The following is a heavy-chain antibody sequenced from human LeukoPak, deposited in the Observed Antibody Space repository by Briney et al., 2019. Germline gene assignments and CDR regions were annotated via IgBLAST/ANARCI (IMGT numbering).Heavy chain of an antibody. D-gene: IGHD2-2*01. J-gene: IGHJ6*03. CDR1: GFTFSSYW. CDR2: IKQDGSEK. V-gene: IGHV3-7*01. Sequence: GSLRLSCAASGFTFSSYWMSWVRQAPGKGLEWVANIKQDGSEKYYVDSVKGRFTISRDNAKNSLYLQMNSLRAEDTAVYYCARVLGSTSYHMDVWGKGTTVTVSS. CDR3: ARVLGSTSYHMDV.